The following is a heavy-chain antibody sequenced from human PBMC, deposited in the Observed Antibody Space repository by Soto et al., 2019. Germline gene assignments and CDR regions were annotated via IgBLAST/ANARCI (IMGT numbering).Heavy chain of an antibody. CDR3: ARWGETFYYDSSGYPDTFDI. Sequence: GGSQSLSYAASGFTFSNYWMHWVRQAPGKGLVWVSRINSDGSRTSNADSVKGRFTISRDNAKNTLFLQMNSLRAEDTAVYYCARWGETFYYDSSGYPDTFDIWGQGTMVTVSS. CDR1: GFTFSNYW. J-gene: IGHJ3*02. V-gene: IGHV3-74*01. D-gene: IGHD3-22*01. CDR2: INSDGSRT.